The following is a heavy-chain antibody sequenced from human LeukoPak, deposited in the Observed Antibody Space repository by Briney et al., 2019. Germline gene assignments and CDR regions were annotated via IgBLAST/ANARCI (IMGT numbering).Heavy chain of an antibody. D-gene: IGHD5-24*01. V-gene: IGHV3-30*14. J-gene: IGHJ6*03. Sequence: PGSCLRLSCAASEFTFSRYAMHWVRQAPGKGLEWLAVISYHGVDKFYRASVRGRFTISRDNVENTLFLQLDNLSSEDSGVYFCARAVPTIHNMDVWGKGTTVTVSS. CDR3: ARAVPTIHNMDV. CDR2: ISYHGVDK. CDR1: EFTFSRYA.